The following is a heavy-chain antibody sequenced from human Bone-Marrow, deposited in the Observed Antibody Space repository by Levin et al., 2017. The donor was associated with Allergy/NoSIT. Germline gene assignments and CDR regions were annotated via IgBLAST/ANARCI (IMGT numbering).Heavy chain of an antibody. Sequence: SGGSLRLSCAASGFTFSSYDMTWVRQAPGKGLEWVSSISLSGSNTYYADSVKGRFTISRDNSMNTLYLQLDSLGAEDTAFYYCAKKSVSGTTLGNFFDSWGQGTLVTVSS. J-gene: IGHJ4*02. CDR3: AKKSVSGTTLGNFFDS. CDR1: GFTFSSYD. V-gene: IGHV3-23*01. D-gene: IGHD6-13*01. CDR2: ISLSGSNT.